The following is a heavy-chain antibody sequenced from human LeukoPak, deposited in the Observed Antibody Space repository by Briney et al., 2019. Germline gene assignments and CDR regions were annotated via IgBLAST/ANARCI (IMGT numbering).Heavy chain of an antibody. CDR3: VKADLSMVTFGDY. V-gene: IGHV3-64D*09. J-gene: IGHJ4*02. D-gene: IGHD4-17*01. Sequence: GGSLRLSCSASGFTFGSYAMLWDRQAPGKGLEYVSTINSNGGSIHYADSVKGRFTVSRDNSKNTLSLQMSSLRPEDTAIYYCVKADLSMVTFGDYWGQGTLVTVSS. CDR2: INSNGGSI. CDR1: GFTFGSYA.